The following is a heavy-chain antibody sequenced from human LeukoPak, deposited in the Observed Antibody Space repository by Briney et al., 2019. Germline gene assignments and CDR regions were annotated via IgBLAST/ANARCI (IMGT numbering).Heavy chain of an antibody. Sequence: PSETLSLTCAVYGGSSSGYHWNWIRQPPGKGLEWIGEIDHSGSTNYNPSLKSRVTISVDTSKNQFSLNLSSVTAADTAVYFCARGVRIAVAAPHLNYWGQGTLVTVSS. CDR2: IDHSGST. CDR1: GGSSSGYH. J-gene: IGHJ4*02. D-gene: IGHD6-19*01. V-gene: IGHV4-34*01. CDR3: ARGVRIAVAAPHLNY.